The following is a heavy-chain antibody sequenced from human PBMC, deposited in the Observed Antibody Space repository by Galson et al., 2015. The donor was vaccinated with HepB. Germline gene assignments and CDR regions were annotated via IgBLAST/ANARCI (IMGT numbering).Heavy chain of an antibody. CDR1: GYTFTSYD. V-gene: IGHV1-8*01. J-gene: IGHJ4*02. Sequence: SVTVSCKASGYTFTSYDINWVRQATGQGLEWMGWMNPNSGNTGYAQKFQGRVTMTRNTSISTAYMELSSLRSEDTAVYYCARVYDSSGYYYLLFDYWGQGTLVTVSS. CDR2: MNPNSGNT. CDR3: ARVYDSSGYYYLLFDY. D-gene: IGHD3-22*01.